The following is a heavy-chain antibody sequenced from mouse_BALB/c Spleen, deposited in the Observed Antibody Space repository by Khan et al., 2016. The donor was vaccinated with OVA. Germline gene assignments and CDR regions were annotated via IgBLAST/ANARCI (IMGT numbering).Heavy chain of an antibody. CDR2: IDPASDYT. J-gene: IGHJ2*01. Sequence: VQLQKSGAELVKPGASVKLSCAASGFNIKDTYMHWVKQRPEQGLEWIGRIDPASDYTQYDPKFQGKATITADTSSNTAYLQLSGLTSEDTAVFYCATLTGTFDYWGQGTTLTVSS. CDR3: ATLTGTFDY. CDR1: GFNIKDTY. D-gene: IGHD4-1*01. V-gene: IGHV14-3*02.